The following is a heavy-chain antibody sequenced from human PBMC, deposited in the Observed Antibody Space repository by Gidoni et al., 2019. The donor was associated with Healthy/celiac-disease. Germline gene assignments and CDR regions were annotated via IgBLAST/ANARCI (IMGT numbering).Heavy chain of an antibody. CDR3: ARGRGGPIMVSNGVLPRFDY. J-gene: IGHJ4*02. Sequence: EVQLVESGGGLVQPGGSLRLSCAASAFPFSSYGMNWVRQAPGKGLGWVTYISSSGSTIYYADSVKGRFTISRDNAKNSLYLQMNSLRAEDTAVYYCARGRGGPIMVSNGVLPRFDYWGQGTLVTVSS. CDR1: AFPFSSYG. V-gene: IGHV3-48*03. CDR2: ISSSGSTI. D-gene: IGHD3-16*01.